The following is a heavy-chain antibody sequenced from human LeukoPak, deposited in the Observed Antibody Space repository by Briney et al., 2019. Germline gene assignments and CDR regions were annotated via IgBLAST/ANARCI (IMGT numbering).Heavy chain of an antibody. CDR2: IKQDGNEK. J-gene: IGHJ4*02. Sequence: GGSLRLSCAASGFTFSSYWMSWVRQAPGKGLEWVANIKQDGNEKYFVDSAKGRFSISRDNAKNSLYLQMSSLRAEDTAVYYCARAGYCRGGTCYSNYFDFWGQGTLVTVSS. V-gene: IGHV3-7*01. CDR3: ARAGYCRGGTCYSNYFDF. D-gene: IGHD2-15*01. CDR1: GFTFSSYW.